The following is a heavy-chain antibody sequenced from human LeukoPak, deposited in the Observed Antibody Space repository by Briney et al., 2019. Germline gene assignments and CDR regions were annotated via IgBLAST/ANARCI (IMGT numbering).Heavy chain of an antibody. Sequence: GGSLRLSCAASGFTFSSYAMHWVRQAPGKGLERVAVISYDGSNKYYADSVKGRFTISRDNSKNTLYLQMNSLRAEDTAVYYCARPDDYGGNPFDYWGQGTLDTVSS. CDR1: GFTFSSYA. J-gene: IGHJ4*02. V-gene: IGHV3-30-3*01. CDR2: ISYDGSNK. D-gene: IGHD4-23*01. CDR3: ARPDDYGGNPFDY.